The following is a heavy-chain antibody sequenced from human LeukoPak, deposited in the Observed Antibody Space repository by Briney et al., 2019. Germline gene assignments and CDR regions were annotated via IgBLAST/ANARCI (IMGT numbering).Heavy chain of an antibody. J-gene: IGHJ3*02. D-gene: IGHD5-18*01. Sequence: PSETLSLTCSVSGSISHTNYYWSWIRQPAGKGLEWIGSVSYSGSTYYNPSLKSRLTISQDTSKNQFSLKLSSVTAADTAVYYCARVGIRGVAFDIWGQGTMVTVSS. CDR2: VSYSGST. V-gene: IGHV4-39*07. CDR1: GSISHTNYY. CDR3: ARVGIRGVAFDI.